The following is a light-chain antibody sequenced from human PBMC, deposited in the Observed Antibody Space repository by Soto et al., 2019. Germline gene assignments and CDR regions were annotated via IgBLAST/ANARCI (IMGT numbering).Light chain of an antibody. V-gene: IGKV1-16*01. Sequence: DIQMTQSPSSLSASVGDRVTITCRASHPININLVWFQQKPGKAPKSLIYAAANLQSGVPSRFSGSGGGTDFSPTISSLQPEDVATYYCQHYQRYPPSFGGGTKLEIK. CDR2: AAA. J-gene: IGKJ4*01. CDR3: QHYQRYPPS. CDR1: HPININ.